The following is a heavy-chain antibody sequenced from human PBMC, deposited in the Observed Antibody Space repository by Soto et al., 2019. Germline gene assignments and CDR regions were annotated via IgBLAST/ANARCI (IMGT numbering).Heavy chain of an antibody. CDR2: IRDGGEST. CDR1: GFMFGNYM. J-gene: IGHJ4*02. CDR3: TRAPLTDNNL. V-gene: IGHV3-23*01. Sequence: PGGALRLSCAFSGFMFGNYMMTWVRQAPGKGLEWVSTIRDGGESTYYADSVKGRFTISRDNAKNTVYLQMNSLRAEDTALYFCTRAPLTDNNLWGQGTLVTVSS.